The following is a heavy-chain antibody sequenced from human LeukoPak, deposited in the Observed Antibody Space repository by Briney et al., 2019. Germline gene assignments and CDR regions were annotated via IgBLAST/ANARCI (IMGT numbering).Heavy chain of an antibody. CDR3: ARAGNDYVWGSCRSDAFDI. CDR1: GFTFSDYY. D-gene: IGHD3-16*02. CDR2: ISSSGSTI. Sequence: GRSLRLSSAASGFTFSDYYMSWIRQAQGKGLEWVSYISSSGSTIYYADSVKGRITISRDNAKNSLYLQMNSLRAGNTAVYYCARAGNDYVWGSCRSDAFDIWGQGTMVTVSS. V-gene: IGHV3-11*04. J-gene: IGHJ3*02.